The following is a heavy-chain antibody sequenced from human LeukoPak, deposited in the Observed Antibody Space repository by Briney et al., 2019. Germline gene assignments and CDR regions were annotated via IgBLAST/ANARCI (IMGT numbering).Heavy chain of an antibody. D-gene: IGHD3-22*01. V-gene: IGHV4-34*01. CDR2: INHSGST. J-gene: IGHJ3*02. CDR3: ARQGHDSSGYYRDDAFDI. CDR1: GGSFSGYY. Sequence: SETLSLTCAVYGGSFSGYYWSWIRQPPGKGLEWIGEINHSGSTNYNPSLKSRVTISVDTSKNQFSLKLSSVTAADTAVYYCARQGHDSSGYYRDDAFDIWGQGTMVTVSS.